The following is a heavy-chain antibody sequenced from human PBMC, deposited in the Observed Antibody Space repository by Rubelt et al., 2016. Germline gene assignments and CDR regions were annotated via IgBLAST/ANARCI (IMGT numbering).Heavy chain of an antibody. CDR1: GFTFSNYW. V-gene: IGHV3-74*01. CDR3: TRDRRYFDL. CDR2: IYSDGTST. Sequence: EVQLVESGGGLVKPGGSLRLSCAASGFTFSNYWMHWVRQAPGKGLVWVSRIYSDGTSTNYADSVKGRSTISRDNAKKRLNLQMNSMGVEDTAVYYCTRDRRYFDLWGRGTVVSVSS. J-gene: IGHJ2*01.